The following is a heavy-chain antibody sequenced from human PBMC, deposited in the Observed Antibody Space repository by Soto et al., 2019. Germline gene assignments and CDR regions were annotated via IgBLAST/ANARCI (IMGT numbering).Heavy chain of an antibody. CDR1: GGSISSYY. CDR2: VYNSGST. D-gene: IGHD3-10*01. V-gene: IGHV4-4*08. CDR3: ARDRNYYGSGRPFDN. J-gene: IGHJ4*02. Sequence: PSETLSLTCTLFGGSISSYYWSWVRRPAGKGLEWLGYVYNSGSTTYSPSFKSRVTISADTSRNQFSLKLTSVTAADTAVYYCARDRNYYGSGRPFDNWGQGTLVTVS.